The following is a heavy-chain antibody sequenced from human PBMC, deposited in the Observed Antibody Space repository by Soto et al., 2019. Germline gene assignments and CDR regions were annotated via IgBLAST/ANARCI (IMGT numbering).Heavy chain of an antibody. J-gene: IGHJ3*02. CDR3: ARGRYYDFWSGYYALDAFDI. V-gene: IGHV1-8*01. CDR2: MNPNSGNT. D-gene: IGHD3-3*01. CDR1: GYTFTSYD. Sequence: ASVKVSCKASGYTFTSYDINWVRQATGQGLEWVGWMNPNSGNTGYAQKFQGRVTMTRNTSISTAYMELSSLRSEDTAVYYCARGRYYDFWSGYYALDAFDIWGQGTMVTVSS.